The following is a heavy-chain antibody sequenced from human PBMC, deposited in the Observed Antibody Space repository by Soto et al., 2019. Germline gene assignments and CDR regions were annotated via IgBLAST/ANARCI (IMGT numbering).Heavy chain of an antibody. CDR3: AREVILFPAKYYYDSSGYYRPGYFDY. CDR2: IIPIFGTA. D-gene: IGHD3-22*01. V-gene: IGHV1-69*13. CDR1: GGTFSSYA. J-gene: IGHJ4*02. Sequence: SLKVSCNASGGTFSSYAISWVLQAPGQGLEWMGGIIPIFGTANYAQKFQGRVTITADESTSTAYMELSSLRSEDTAVYYCAREVILFPAKYYYDSSGYYRPGYFDYWGQGTLVTVSS.